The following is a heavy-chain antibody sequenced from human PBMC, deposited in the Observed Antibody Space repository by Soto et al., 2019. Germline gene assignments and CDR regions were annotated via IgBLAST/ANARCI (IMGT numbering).Heavy chain of an antibody. CDR3: AKDFRYCSSTSCPSYYYYYYLDV. CDR2: ISGSGVST. CDR1: GFTFSSYA. J-gene: IGHJ6*03. D-gene: IGHD2-2*01. V-gene: IGHV3-23*01. Sequence: EVQLLESGGGLVQPGGSLRLSCAASGFTFSSYAMSWVRQAPGKALEWVSAISGSGVSTYYADSVKGRFTISRDNSKNTLYLPMSSMRAEDTAVYYCAKDFRYCSSTSCPSYYYYYYLDVWGRGTTVTVSS.